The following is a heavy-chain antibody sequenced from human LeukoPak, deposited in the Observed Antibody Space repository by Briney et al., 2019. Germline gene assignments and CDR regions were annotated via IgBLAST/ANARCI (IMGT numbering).Heavy chain of an antibody. D-gene: IGHD3-22*01. CDR2: ISYDGSNK. Sequence: GGSLRLSCAASGFTFSSYAMHWVRQAPGKGLEWVAVISYDGSNKYYADSVKGRFTISRDNSKNTLYLQMNSLRAEDTAVYYCARGIYYDSSGYNPVFDYWGQGTLVTVSS. V-gene: IGHV3-30*04. CDR3: ARGIYYDSSGYNPVFDY. CDR1: GFTFSSYA. J-gene: IGHJ4*02.